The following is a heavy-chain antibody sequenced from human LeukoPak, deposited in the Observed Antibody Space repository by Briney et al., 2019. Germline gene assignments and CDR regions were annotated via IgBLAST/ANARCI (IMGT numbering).Heavy chain of an antibody. J-gene: IGHJ4*02. V-gene: IGHV1-18*01. CDR1: GYTFTSYG. D-gene: IGHD6-13*01. Sequence: ASVKVSCKASGYTFTSYGISWVRQAPGQGLEWMGWISAYNGNTNYAQKLQGRVTMTTGTSTSTAYMELRSLRSDDTAVYYCARDHSAAAGPGYFDYWGQGTLVTVSS. CDR3: ARDHSAAAGPGYFDY. CDR2: ISAYNGNT.